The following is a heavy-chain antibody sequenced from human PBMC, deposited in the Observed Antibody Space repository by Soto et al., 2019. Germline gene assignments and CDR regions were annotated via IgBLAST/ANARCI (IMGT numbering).Heavy chain of an antibody. J-gene: IGHJ3*02. V-gene: IGHV3-23*01. D-gene: IGHD1-7*01. Sequence: GGSLRLSCAASGFTFSTYSMSWVRQAPGKGLEWVAHITASGGTTYYADSVKGRFTISRDTSRNTLYLQMNGLRAEDTALYYCAKCMQAYWNYDAHHIWGQGTMVTVSS. CDR3: AKCMQAYWNYDAHHI. CDR1: GFTFSTYS. CDR2: ITASGGTT.